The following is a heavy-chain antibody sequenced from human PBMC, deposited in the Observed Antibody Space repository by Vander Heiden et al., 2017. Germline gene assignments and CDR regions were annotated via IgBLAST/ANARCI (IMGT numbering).Heavy chain of an antibody. CDR3: ARYCSSASCYKFDY. CDR1: GYTVTDYE. Sequence: QVQLVPSGAEVKKPGASVQVSCKASGYTVTDYEINWVRQAAGQGLEWVGWMDPKTGKTGYAQKFQGRVAMTRNTSITTASMELSSLRSEDTAVYYCARYCSSASCYKFDYWGQGTLVTVSS. D-gene: IGHD2-2*01. V-gene: IGHV1-8*01. J-gene: IGHJ4*02. CDR2: MDPKTGKT.